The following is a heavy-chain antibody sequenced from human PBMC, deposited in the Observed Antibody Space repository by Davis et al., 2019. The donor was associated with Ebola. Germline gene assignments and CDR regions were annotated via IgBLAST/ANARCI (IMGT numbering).Heavy chain of an antibody. CDR2: ISDSGADT. V-gene: IGHV3-23*01. J-gene: IGHJ6*04. CDR3: AKSGLSFGVVKYHYGMDV. Sequence: GGSLRLSCAASGFTFSSFAMSWVRRSPGKGLEWVSVISDSGADTDYADSVKGRFTISRDNSKNTLYLQMSSLRADDTAVYYCAKSGLSFGVVKYHYGMDVWGKGTTVTVSS. D-gene: IGHD3-3*01. CDR1: GFTFSSFA.